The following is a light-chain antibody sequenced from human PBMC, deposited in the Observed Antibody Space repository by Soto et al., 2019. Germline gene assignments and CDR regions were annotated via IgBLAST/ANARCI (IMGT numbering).Light chain of an antibody. V-gene: IGKV1-12*01. J-gene: IGKJ4*01. Sequence: IQLTQSPPSMSASVGDRVSITSRASRVISTWLAWYQQKPGKAPKLLTYAASSLQSGVPSRFSGSGSGTDFTLTISSLQPEDFATYYCQQGNSFPLTFGGGTKVDIK. CDR3: QQGNSFPLT. CDR1: RVISTW. CDR2: AAS.